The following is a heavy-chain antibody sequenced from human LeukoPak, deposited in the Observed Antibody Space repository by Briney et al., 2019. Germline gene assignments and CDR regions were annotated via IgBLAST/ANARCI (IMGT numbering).Heavy chain of an antibody. CDR3: ARARRAWGIVVVPAAVFDY. J-gene: IGHJ4*02. CDR1: GGSFSGYY. D-gene: IGHD2-2*01. CDR2: INHSGST. Sequence: SETPSLTCAVYGGSFSGYYWSWIRQPPGKGLEWIGEINHSGSTNYNPSLKSRVTISVDTSKNQFSLKLSSVTAADTAVYYCARARRAWGIVVVPAAVFDYWGQGTLVTVSP. V-gene: IGHV4-34*01.